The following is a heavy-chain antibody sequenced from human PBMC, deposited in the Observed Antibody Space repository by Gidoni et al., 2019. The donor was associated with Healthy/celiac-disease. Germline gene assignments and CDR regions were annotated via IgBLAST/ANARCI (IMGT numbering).Heavy chain of an antibody. Sequence: EVQLVESGGGLVQPGGSLRLSCAASGFTFSSDWMSWVRQAPGKGLEWVANIKQDGSEKYYVDSVKGRFTISRDNAKNSLYLQMNSLRAEDTAVYYCARRVGYCSSTSCYGGFDYWGQGTLVTVSS. J-gene: IGHJ4*02. D-gene: IGHD2-2*01. CDR3: ARRVGYCSSTSCYGGFDY. CDR1: GFTFSSDW. V-gene: IGHV3-7*01. CDR2: IKQDGSEK.